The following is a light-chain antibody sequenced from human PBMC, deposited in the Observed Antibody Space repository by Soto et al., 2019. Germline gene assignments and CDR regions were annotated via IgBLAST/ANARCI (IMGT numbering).Light chain of an antibody. V-gene: IGKV3-11*01. Sequence: EIVLSQSTATLSLSPGERATLSCRASQSVSSYLAWYQQKPGQAPRLLIYDASNRATGIPARFSGSGSGTDFTLTISSLEPEDFAVYYCQQRSNWPPKTFGQGTKVDI. J-gene: IGKJ1*01. CDR3: QQRSNWPPKT. CDR1: QSVSSY. CDR2: DAS.